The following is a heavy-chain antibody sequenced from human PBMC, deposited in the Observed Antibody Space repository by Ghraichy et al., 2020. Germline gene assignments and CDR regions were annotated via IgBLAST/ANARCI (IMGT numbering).Heavy chain of an antibody. CDR3: ARGDSRGGFDR. CDR1: GFTFSTYG. V-gene: IGHV3-48*01. J-gene: IGHJ4*02. D-gene: IGHD2-21*02. Sequence: GGYLRLSCVVSGFTFSTYGMNWVRQAPGKGLEWVSYIRSSGSPVYYADSVKGRFTISRDNAKNSLYLQMSSLRVEDMALYYCARGDSRGGFDRWGQGTLVTVSS. CDR2: IRSSGSPV.